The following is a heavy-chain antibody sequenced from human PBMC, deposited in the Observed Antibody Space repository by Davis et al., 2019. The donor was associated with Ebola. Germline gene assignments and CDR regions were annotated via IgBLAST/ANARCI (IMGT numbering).Heavy chain of an antibody. CDR3: ARCEENPDTTMVSCFDY. D-gene: IGHD5-18*01. Sequence: AASVKVSCKASGYIFSSYAMNWVRQAPGQGLEWMGWINTNTENPTYAQGFTGRFVFSLDTSVSTTYLQISSLKAEDTAVYYCARCEENPDTTMVSCFDYWGQGTLVTVSS. V-gene: IGHV7-4-1*02. CDR2: INTNTENP. CDR1: GYIFSSYA. J-gene: IGHJ4*02.